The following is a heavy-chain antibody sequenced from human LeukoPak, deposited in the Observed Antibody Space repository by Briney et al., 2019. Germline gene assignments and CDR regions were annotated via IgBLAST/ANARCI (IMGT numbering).Heavy chain of an antibody. D-gene: IGHD2-2*02. CDR2: IYYSGST. J-gene: IGHJ3*02. CDR1: GDSISSYY. CDR3: ARDRVVVVPAAINKDAFDI. Sequence: SETLSLTCTVSGDSISSYYWSWIRQPPGKGLEWIGYIYYSGSTNYNPSLKSRVTISVDTSKNQFSLKLSSVTAADTAVYYCARDRVVVVPAAINKDAFDIWGQGTMVTVSS. V-gene: IGHV4-59*01.